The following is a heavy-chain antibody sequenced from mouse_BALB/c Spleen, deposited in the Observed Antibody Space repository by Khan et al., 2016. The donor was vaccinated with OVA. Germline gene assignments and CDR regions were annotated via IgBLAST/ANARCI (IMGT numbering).Heavy chain of an antibody. J-gene: IGHJ3*01. CDR1: DFNIRDTY. Sequence: EVELVESGAEVVKPGASVKLSCSASDFNIRDTYIHWVKQRPEQGLEWIGRIDPPNDDSKYGPKFQDKATLTADTSSNTAYLQLSSLTSEDTAVYYCATLYGRPLACWGQGTLVTVSA. CDR3: ATLYGRPLAC. V-gene: IGHV14-3*02. D-gene: IGHD2-1*01. CDR2: IDPPNDDS.